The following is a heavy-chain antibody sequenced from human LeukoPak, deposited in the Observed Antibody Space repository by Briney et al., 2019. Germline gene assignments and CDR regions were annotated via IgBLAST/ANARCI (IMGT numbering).Heavy chain of an antibody. CDR2: IYSDNT. Sequence: GGSLRLSCTVSGFTVSSNSMSWVRQAPGKGLEWVSFIYSDNTHYSYSVKGRFTISRDNSKNTLYLHMNSLRVEDTAVYYCARRAGAYSHPYDYWGQGTLVTVSS. J-gene: IGHJ4*02. CDR1: GFTVSSNS. D-gene: IGHD4/OR15-4a*01. CDR3: ARRAGAYSHPYDY. V-gene: IGHV3-53*01.